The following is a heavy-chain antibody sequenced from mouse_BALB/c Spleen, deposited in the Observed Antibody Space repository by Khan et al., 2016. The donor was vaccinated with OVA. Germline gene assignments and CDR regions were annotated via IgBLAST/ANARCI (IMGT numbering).Heavy chain of an antibody. Sequence: VQLQQSGTVIARPGAAVKMSCKASGHTFTSYWMHWIRQRPGAGLEWIGSIYPANSDTSYNQKFKVKANPTAVPSTSTTYMQLTRLTSEDSAVYCCERRDYGSSIMSIHWGQGTMVTVAT. J-gene: IGHJ3*01. CDR1: GHTFTSYW. V-gene: IGHV1-5*01. CDR2: IYPANSDT. D-gene: IGHD1-3*01. CDR3: ERRDYGSSIMSIH.